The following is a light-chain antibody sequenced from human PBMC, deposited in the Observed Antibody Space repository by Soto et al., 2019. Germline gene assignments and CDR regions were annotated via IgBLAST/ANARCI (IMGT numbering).Light chain of an antibody. Sequence: EIVMTQSPATLSVSPGERATLSCRASQSVSTNLAWYQQKPGQAPILLIYGASTRAAGVPGRFSGSGSGTEFTLTISSLQSEDFAVYSCQQYDNWPPWTFGQGTKVELK. V-gene: IGKV3-15*01. CDR2: GAS. CDR3: QQYDNWPPWT. CDR1: QSVSTN. J-gene: IGKJ1*01.